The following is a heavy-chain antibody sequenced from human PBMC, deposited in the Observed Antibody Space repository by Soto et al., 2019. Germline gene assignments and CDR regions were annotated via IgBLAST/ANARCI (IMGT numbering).Heavy chain of an antibody. D-gene: IGHD3-22*01. CDR3: ARPYDSSDYDGGGMDV. V-gene: IGHV1-69*01. J-gene: IGHJ6*02. CDR1: VGTFNNNA. Sequence: QVQLVQSGAEVKKPGSSVKVSCKASVGTFNNNAISWLRQAPGQGLEWMGGLIPILGTATYAQKFRGRVTITADESTSTGYMDLSSLSSEDTAVYYCARPYDSSDYDGGGMDVWGQGTTVTVSS. CDR2: LIPILGTA.